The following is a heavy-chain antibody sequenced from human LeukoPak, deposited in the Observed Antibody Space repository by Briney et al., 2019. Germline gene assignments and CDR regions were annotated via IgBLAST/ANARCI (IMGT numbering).Heavy chain of an antibody. CDR1: GYTFTGYY. D-gene: IGHD3-16*01. V-gene: IGHV1-2*02. CDR3: ARARLRSSDHTVYYYYYMDV. CDR2: INPNSGGT. J-gene: IGHJ6*03. Sequence: GASVKVSCKASGYTFTGYYMHWVRQAPGQGLEWMGWINPNSGGTNYAQKFQGRVTMTRDTSISTAYMELSSLRSEDTAVYYCARARLRSSDHTVYYYYYMDVWGKGTTVIVSS.